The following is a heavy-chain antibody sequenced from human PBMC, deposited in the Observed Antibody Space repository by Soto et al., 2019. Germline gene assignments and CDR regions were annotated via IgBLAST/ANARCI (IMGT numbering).Heavy chain of an antibody. CDR3: ARGPTPGWFGDTSPFDY. V-gene: IGHV1-8*01. CDR2: MNPNSGNT. D-gene: IGHD3-10*01. CDR1: GYTFTSYD. J-gene: IGHJ4*02. Sequence: QVQLVQSGAEVKKPGASVKVSCKASGYTFTSYDINWVRQATGQGLEWMGWMNPNSGNTGYAQKFQGRVTMTRNTSISTAYMELSSPRSEDTAVYYCARGPTPGWFGDTSPFDYWGQGTLVTVSS.